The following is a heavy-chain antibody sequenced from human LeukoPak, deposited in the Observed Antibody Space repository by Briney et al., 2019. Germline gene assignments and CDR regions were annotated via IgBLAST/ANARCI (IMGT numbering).Heavy chain of an antibody. V-gene: IGHV3-23*01. CDR1: GFIFSSEA. CDR3: ARDRELRI. J-gene: IGHJ4*02. Sequence: GGSLRLSCAASGFIFSSEAMSWVRQAPGKGLEWVSAISVSGGSTYYADSVKGRFTISRDNSKNTLYLQMNSLRAEDTAVYYCARDRELRIWGQGTLVTVSS. CDR2: ISVSGGST. D-gene: IGHD2-15*01.